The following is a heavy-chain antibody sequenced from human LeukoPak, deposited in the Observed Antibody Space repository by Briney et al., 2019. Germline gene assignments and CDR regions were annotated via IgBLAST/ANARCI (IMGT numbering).Heavy chain of an antibody. V-gene: IGHV3-23*01. J-gene: IGHJ6*02. D-gene: IGHD2-21*02. CDR1: GFPFSDFS. CDR3: AKGDFDGMDV. CDR2: TNSGGTST. Sequence: GGSLRLSCATSGFPFSDFSMSWVRQAPGKGLEWISTTNSGGTSTYYAESVKGRFTISRDNSKNTLYLQTNSLRAEDTAVYYCAKGDFDGMDVWGQGTTVTVSS.